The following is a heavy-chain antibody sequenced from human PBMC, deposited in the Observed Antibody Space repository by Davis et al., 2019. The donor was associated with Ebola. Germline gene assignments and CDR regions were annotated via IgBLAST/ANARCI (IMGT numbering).Heavy chain of an antibody. V-gene: IGHV3-15*01. Sequence: GESLKISCAGSGFTFSTYAMTWVRQAPGKGLEWVGRMRSNADGGTTDYAAPVKGRFTISRDDSKNTLFLQMDSLKTEDTAVYHCTTRTAVTDVHAFDVWGQGTMVAVSP. CDR3: TTRTAVTDVHAFDV. CDR1: GFTFSTYA. D-gene: IGHD6-19*01. CDR2: MRSNADGGTT. J-gene: IGHJ3*01.